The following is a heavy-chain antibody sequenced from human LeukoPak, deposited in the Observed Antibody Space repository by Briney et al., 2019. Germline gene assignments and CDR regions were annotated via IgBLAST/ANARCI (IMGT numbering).Heavy chain of an antibody. Sequence: PSETLSLTCTVSGGSISSGGYYWSWIRQHPGKGLEWIGYIYYSGSTYYNPSLKSRVTISVDTSKNQFSLKLSSVTAADTAVYYCARDQGWFGELLPGFDPWGQGTLVTVSS. J-gene: IGHJ5*02. CDR3: ARDQGWFGELLPGFDP. V-gene: IGHV4-31*03. CDR1: GGSISSGGYY. CDR2: IYYSGST. D-gene: IGHD3-10*01.